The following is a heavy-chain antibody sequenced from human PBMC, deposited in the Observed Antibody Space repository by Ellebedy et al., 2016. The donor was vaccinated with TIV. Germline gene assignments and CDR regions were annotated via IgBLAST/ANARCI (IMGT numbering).Heavy chain of an antibody. CDR3: AKARGSSVIDYNYFGMDV. D-gene: IGHD2-21*01. J-gene: IGHJ6*02. CDR1: GFTFSSYA. Sequence: GGSLRLSXAASGFTFSSYAMTWVRQAPGTGLEWVSGIGDTAPHTYYTDSVKGRFTISRDNSKNTLSLQMSSLRAEDTAVYYCAKARGSSVIDYNYFGMDVWGHGTTVTVSS. CDR2: IGDTAPHT. V-gene: IGHV3-23*01.